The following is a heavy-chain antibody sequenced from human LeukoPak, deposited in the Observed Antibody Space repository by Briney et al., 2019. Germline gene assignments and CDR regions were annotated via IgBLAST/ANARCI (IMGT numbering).Heavy chain of an antibody. D-gene: IGHD2-2*01. J-gene: IGHJ2*01. CDR3: AGRYFDL. CDR1: GFTFSSYW. Sequence: GGSLRLSCAASGFTFSSYWMHWVRQAPGRGLEWVANIKGDGSERYHVDSVKGRFTISRDNSKNTLYLQMNSLRGEDTAVYYCAGRYFDLWGCGTLVSVSS. CDR2: IKGDGSER. V-gene: IGHV3-7*03.